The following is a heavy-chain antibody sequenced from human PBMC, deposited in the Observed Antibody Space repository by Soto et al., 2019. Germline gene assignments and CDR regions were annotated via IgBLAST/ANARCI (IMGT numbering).Heavy chain of an antibody. CDR1: GYTFTSYG. Sequence: QVQLVQSGAEVKKPGASVKVSCKASGYTFTSYGISWVRQAPGQGLEWMGWISAYNGNTNYAQKLQGRVTMTTDTSTSTAYMELRSLRSDDTAVYYCARDSDCSGGSCAPTYYYYGMDVWGQGTTVTVSS. J-gene: IGHJ6*02. D-gene: IGHD2-15*01. V-gene: IGHV1-18*01. CDR3: ARDSDCSGGSCAPTYYYYGMDV. CDR2: ISAYNGNT.